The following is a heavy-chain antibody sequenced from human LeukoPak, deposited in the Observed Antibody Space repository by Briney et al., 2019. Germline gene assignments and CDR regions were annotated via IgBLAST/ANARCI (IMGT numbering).Heavy chain of an antibody. Sequence: PGGSLRLSCAAPGFTVSSNYMSWVRQAPGKGLEWVSGIRGSGDSTYYADSVKGRFTISRDNSKNTLYLQMNSLRAEDTALYYCAKGHTDSEWLYFDSWGQGSLVTVSS. CDR1: GFTVSSNY. V-gene: IGHV3-23*01. J-gene: IGHJ4*02. D-gene: IGHD5-12*01. CDR2: IRGSGDST. CDR3: AKGHTDSEWLYFDS.